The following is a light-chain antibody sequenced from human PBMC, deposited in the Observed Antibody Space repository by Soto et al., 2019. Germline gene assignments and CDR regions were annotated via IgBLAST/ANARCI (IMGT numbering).Light chain of an antibody. V-gene: IGLV2-23*01. CDR1: STDVVIYNL. CDR3: CSYAGGSTHVV. CDR2: EGN. Sequence: QSALTQPASVSGSPGQSITISCTGTSTDVVIYNLVSWYQQYPGKVPNLVIYEGNKRPSGVSNRFSGSNSDNTASLTISGLQAEDEADYFCCSYAGGSTHVVFGGGTQLTVL. J-gene: IGLJ2*01.